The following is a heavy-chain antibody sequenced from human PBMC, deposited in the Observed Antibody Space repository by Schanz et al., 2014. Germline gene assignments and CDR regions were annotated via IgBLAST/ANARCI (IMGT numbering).Heavy chain of an antibody. D-gene: IGHD6-25*01. V-gene: IGHV3-23*01. Sequence: DVHLLESGGGLVQPGGSLRLSCAASEFTFSTDAMSWVRQAPGKGLEWLSVISDSGGDTNYADTVKGRFTISRDNSKNTLYLQMNSLRAEDTAVYYCAKVRYSSGWRGDYFDEWGQGTLVTVAS. CDR2: ISDSGGDT. CDR3: AKVRYSSGWRGDYFDE. CDR1: EFTFSTDA. J-gene: IGHJ4*02.